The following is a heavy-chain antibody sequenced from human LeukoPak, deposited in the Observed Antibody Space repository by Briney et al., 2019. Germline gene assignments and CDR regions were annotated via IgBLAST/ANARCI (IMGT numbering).Heavy chain of an antibody. CDR1: GFTFSSYG. CDR2: IRSKAYGGTT. J-gene: IGHJ4*02. D-gene: IGHD5-18*01. CDR3: TRDLYSYGFDY. V-gene: IGHV3-49*04. Sequence: PGGSLRLSCAASGFTFSSYGMHWVRQAPGKGLERVGFIRSKAYGGTTEYAASVKGRFTISRDDSKSIAYLQMNSLKTEDTAVYYCTRDLYSYGFDYWGQGTLVTVSS.